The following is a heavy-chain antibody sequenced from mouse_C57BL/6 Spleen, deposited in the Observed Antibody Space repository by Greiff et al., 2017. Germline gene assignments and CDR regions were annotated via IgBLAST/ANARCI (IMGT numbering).Heavy chain of an antibody. CDR1: GFTFSSYT. J-gene: IGHJ3*01. Sequence: DVMLVESGGGLVKPGGSLKLSCAASGFTFSSYTMSWVRQTPEKRLEWVATISGGGGNTYYPDSVKGRFTISRDNAKNTLYLQMSSLRSEDTAVYYCARHYYGSSPGAYWGQGTLVTVSA. CDR2: ISGGGGNT. D-gene: IGHD1-1*01. V-gene: IGHV5-9*01. CDR3: ARHYYGSSPGAY.